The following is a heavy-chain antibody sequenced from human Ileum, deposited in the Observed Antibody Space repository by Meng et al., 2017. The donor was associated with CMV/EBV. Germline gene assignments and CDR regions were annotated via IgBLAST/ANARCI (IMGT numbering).Heavy chain of an antibody. Sequence: GESLKISCAASGFIFSRYWMHWVRQAPGKGLVWVSRINTDGSNTDYADSVKGRFTISRDNAKNTLYLQVNSLRAEETAVYYCARDGNYGDYVYWGQGTLVTVSS. J-gene: IGHJ4*02. CDR1: GFIFSRYW. D-gene: IGHD4-17*01. V-gene: IGHV3-74*01. CDR2: INTDGSNT. CDR3: ARDGNYGDYVY.